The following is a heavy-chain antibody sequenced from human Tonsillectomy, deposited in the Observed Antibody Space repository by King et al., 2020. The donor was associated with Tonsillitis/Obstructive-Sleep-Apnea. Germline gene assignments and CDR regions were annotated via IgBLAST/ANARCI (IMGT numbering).Heavy chain of an antibody. D-gene: IGHD3-16*02. V-gene: IGHV3-49*05. J-gene: IGHJ4*02. CDR3: TRDNDYIWGSYRPRFDY. Sequence: VQLVASGGGLVKPGRSLRLSCTTSGFTFGDYAMRLFRQAPGKGLEGVGFIRTKGYGGTTKYASSVKSRFIISRDDSKSIAYLQRNSLKTEEPAVYYCTRDNDYIWGSYRPRFDYWGQGTLVTVSS. CDR1: GFTFGDYA. CDR2: IRTKGYGGTT.